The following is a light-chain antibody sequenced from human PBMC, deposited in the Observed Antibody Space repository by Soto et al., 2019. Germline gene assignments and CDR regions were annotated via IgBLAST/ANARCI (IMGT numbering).Light chain of an antibody. CDR3: QQYHSSLPVT. Sequence: DFLMTQSPPLLPVSIGDRVIITCRARQSIRCWLAGYQQIPGKAHKLLMSKGSTLESGVQSRFAGRGSGTEFTLTISSLQPEDFATYYCQQYHSSLPVTFGQGTKVEMK. CDR2: KGS. CDR1: QSIRCW. J-gene: IGKJ1*01. V-gene: IGKV1-5*03.